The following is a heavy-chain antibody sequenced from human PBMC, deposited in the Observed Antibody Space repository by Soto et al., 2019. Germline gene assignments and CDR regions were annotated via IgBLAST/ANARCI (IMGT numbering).Heavy chain of an antibody. CDR1: GFTFSNYA. CDR3: AKGLRLPFDY. Sequence: SGGSLRLSCAASGFTFSNYAMSWVRQAPGSGLEWVSGISGDGGGTYYADSVTGRFTISRDNSKNTLSVQMNSLRAEDTAVYYCAKGLRLPFDYWGHGTLVTVSS. J-gene: IGHJ4*01. V-gene: IGHV3-23*01. CDR2: ISGDGGGT. D-gene: IGHD2-8*01.